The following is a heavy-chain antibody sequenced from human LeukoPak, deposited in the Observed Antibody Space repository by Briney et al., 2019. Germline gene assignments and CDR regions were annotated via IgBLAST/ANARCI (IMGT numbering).Heavy chain of an antibody. Sequence: PGGSLRLSCAASGFTFSSYAMSWVRQAPGKGLEWVSAISGSGGSTYYADSVKGRFTISRDNSKNTLYLQMNSLRAEDTAVYYCASPGPSGTYRYYGMDVWGQGTTVTVSS. CDR3: ASPGPSGTYRYYGMDV. V-gene: IGHV3-23*01. J-gene: IGHJ6*02. D-gene: IGHD3-10*01. CDR1: GFTFSSYA. CDR2: ISGSGGST.